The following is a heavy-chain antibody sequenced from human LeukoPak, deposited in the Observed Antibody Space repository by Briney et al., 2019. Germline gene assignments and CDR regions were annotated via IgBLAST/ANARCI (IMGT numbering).Heavy chain of an antibody. CDR2: ISSSSSTI. J-gene: IGHJ4*02. CDR3: ARDYEWLRF. V-gene: IGHV3-48*01. Sequence: GGSLRPSCAASGFTFSSYSMNWVRQAPGKGLEWVSYISSSSSTIYYADSVKGRFTISRDNAKNSLYLQMNSLRAEDTAVYYCARDYEWLRFWGQGTLVTVSS. CDR1: GFTFSSYS. D-gene: IGHD5-12*01.